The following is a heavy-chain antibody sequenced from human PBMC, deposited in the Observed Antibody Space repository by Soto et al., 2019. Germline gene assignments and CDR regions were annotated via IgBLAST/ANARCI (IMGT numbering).Heavy chain of an antibody. Sequence: QVQLVQSGAEVKKPGSSLKVSCKSSGGTYSPYTINWVRQAPGQGLEWMGRIIPFLGVTNYGLKFQARVTITADKATNTAYMELRGLRFEDTAVYYCARDWESSVSTRSFGCLWGRGTLVTVSS. CDR2: IIPFLGVT. CDR3: ARDWESSVSTRSFGCL. CDR1: GGTYSPYT. V-gene: IGHV1-69*08. D-gene: IGHD3-16*01. J-gene: IGHJ4*02.